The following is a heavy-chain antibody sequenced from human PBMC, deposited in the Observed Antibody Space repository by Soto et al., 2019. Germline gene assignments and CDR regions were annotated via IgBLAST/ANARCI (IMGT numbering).Heavy chain of an antibody. D-gene: IGHD3-22*01. J-gene: IGHJ4*02. CDR3: ARDYYYDSSGFSPLDY. V-gene: IGHV3-21*01. CDR1: GFTFSRYS. CDR2: MTISGNSI. Sequence: GGSLRLSCAASGFTFSRYSMNWVRQAPGKGLEWLSSMTISGNSIYYGDSVKGRFTISRDNAKNSLYLQMNSLRAEDTAVYYCARDYYYDSSGFSPLDYWGQGTQVTVSS.